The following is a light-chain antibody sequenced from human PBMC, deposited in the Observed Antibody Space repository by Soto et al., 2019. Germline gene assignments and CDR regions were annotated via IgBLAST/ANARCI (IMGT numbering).Light chain of an antibody. Sequence: EIVLTQSPGTLSLSPGERATLSCRASQNIDNSFLAWYQQKPGQAPRFLIYVASTRATGIPARFSASGSGTDFTLSISSVEPEDFAVYYCQQYGTSPWTSGQGTKVDIK. V-gene: IGKV3-20*01. J-gene: IGKJ1*01. CDR1: QNIDNSF. CDR3: QQYGTSPWT. CDR2: VAS.